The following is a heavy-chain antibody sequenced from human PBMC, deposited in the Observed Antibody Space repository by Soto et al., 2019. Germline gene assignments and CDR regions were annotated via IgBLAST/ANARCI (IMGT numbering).Heavy chain of an antibody. J-gene: IGHJ6*02. CDR1: GGSIDGRN. D-gene: IGHD3-10*01. Sequence: QVQLQESGPGLVKPSETLSLTCTVSGGSIDGRNCAWIRQPPGKGLEWLGYVYYDGGSSYNPSVKSRLTLSFDTSKSQFSLQLRSVTAADTAVYYCVRQGIGNLHGLVDVWGRGTTVTVSS. V-gene: IGHV4-59*08. CDR3: VRQGIGNLHGLVDV. CDR2: VYYDGGS.